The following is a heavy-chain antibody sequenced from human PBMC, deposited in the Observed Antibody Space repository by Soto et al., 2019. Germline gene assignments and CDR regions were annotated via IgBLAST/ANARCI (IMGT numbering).Heavy chain of an antibody. Sequence: GGSLRLSCAASGFTFSDYYMSWIRQAPGKGLEWVSYISSSGSTIYYADSVKGRFTISRDNAKNSLYLQMNSLRAEDTAVYYCARDGQWLAPYYYGMDVWGQGTTVTVSS. CDR2: ISSSGSTI. D-gene: IGHD6-19*01. V-gene: IGHV3-11*01. J-gene: IGHJ6*02. CDR1: GFTFSDYY. CDR3: ARDGQWLAPYYYGMDV.